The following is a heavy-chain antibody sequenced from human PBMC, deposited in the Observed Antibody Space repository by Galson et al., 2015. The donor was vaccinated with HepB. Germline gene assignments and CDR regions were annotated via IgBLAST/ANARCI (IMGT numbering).Heavy chain of an antibody. CDR3: ARDGEYSSGWYYPRYYYYYGMDV. V-gene: IGHV3-33*01. Sequence: SLRLSCAASGFTFSSYGMHWVRQAPGKGLEWVAVIWYDGSNKYYADSVKGRFTISRDNSKNTLYLQMNSLRAEDTAVYYCARDGEYSSGWYYPRYYYYYGMDVWGQGTTVTVSS. CDR1: GFTFSSYG. D-gene: IGHD6-19*01. CDR2: IWYDGSNK. J-gene: IGHJ6*02.